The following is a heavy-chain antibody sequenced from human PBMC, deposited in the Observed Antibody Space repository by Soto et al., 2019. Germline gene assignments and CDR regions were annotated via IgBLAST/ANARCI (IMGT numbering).Heavy chain of an antibody. J-gene: IGHJ5*02. CDR2: IIPIFGTA. Sequence: SVKVSCKASGGTFSRYAISWVRQAPGQGLEWMGGIIPIFGTANYAQKFQGRVTITADESTSTAYMELSSLRSEDTAVYYCARGPGAAAAYNWFDPWGQGTLVTVSS. V-gene: IGHV1-69*13. CDR1: GGTFSRYA. CDR3: ARGPGAAAAYNWFDP. D-gene: IGHD6-13*01.